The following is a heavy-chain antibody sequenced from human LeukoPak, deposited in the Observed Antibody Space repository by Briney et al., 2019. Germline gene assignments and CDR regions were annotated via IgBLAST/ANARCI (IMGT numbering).Heavy chain of an antibody. D-gene: IGHD3-10*01. CDR3: ARRRTYYYGSGRVYWFDP. CDR2: INHSGST. J-gene: IGHJ5*02. CDR1: GGSFSGYY. Sequence: SETLSLTCAVYGGSFSGYYWSWIRQPPGKGLEWIGEINHSGSTNYNPSLKSRVTISVDTSKNQFSLKLSSVTAADTAVYYCARRRTYYYGSGRVYWFDPWGQGTLVTVSS. V-gene: IGHV4-34*01.